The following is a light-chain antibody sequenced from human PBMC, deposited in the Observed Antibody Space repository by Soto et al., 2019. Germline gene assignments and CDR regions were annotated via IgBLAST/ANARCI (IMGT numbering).Light chain of an antibody. CDR1: SSDVGRYNY. CDR2: DVT. Sequence: QSVLTQPRSVSGSPGQSVTISCTGSSSDVGRYNYVSWYQHHPGKAPKLMIYDVTKRPSGVPPRFSGSKSGTTASLTISGLQAEDEADYYCSSYTSSSTLVVFGGGTKLTVL. J-gene: IGLJ2*01. V-gene: IGLV2-11*01. CDR3: SSYTSSSTLVV.